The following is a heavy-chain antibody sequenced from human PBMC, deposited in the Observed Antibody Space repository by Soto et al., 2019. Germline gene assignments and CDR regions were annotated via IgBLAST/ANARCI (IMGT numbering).Heavy chain of an antibody. Sequence: QVQLVQSGGEVKKPGASVKVSCRASGYTFTSYGIAWVRQAPGQGPEWMGWFSTYNGNTNSAQKFQGRLVLTTDTATNTAYMGLRSLASDDTAIYYCAIASVGPGYYMDVWGKGTTVTVSS. D-gene: IGHD2-2*01. CDR2: FSTYNGNT. CDR1: GYTFTSYG. CDR3: AIASVGPGYYMDV. J-gene: IGHJ6*03. V-gene: IGHV1-18*01.